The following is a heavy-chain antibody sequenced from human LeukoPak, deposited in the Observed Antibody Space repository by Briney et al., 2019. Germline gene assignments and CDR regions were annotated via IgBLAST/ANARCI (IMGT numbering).Heavy chain of an antibody. Sequence: PGRSLRLSCAASGFTFDDYAMHWVRQAPGNGLEWVSGISWNSGSIGYADSVKGRFTISRDNAKNSLYLQMNSLRAEDTALYYCAKARRPSSGWYVRTYYFDYWGQGTLVTVSS. CDR1: GFTFDDYA. CDR2: ISWNSGSI. J-gene: IGHJ4*02. D-gene: IGHD6-19*01. CDR3: AKARRPSSGWYVRTYYFDY. V-gene: IGHV3-9*01.